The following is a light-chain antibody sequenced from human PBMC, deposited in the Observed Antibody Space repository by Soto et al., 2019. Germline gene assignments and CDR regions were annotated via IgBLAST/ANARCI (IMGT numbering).Light chain of an antibody. V-gene: IGKV3-20*01. CDR1: QRVSSGY. CDR2: GAS. Sequence: GALSLYPGERATLSCRAIQRVSSGYLGWYQQRPGQAPRLLLYGASNRAAGIPDRFSGRGSETDFTLTISRLEPEDFAVYYCQPYASSPPCTFAHGTKVDIK. J-gene: IGKJ1*01. CDR3: QPYASSPPCT.